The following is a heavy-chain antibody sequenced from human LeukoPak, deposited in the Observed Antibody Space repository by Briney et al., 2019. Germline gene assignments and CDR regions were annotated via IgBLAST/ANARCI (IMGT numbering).Heavy chain of an antibody. Sequence: GGSLRLSCAASGFTFSSYWMHWVRQAPGKGLMWVSRINTDGSTTTYADSVKGRFTISRDNAKNTLHLQMNSLRAEDTAVYYCAAQLLYRFDPWGQGTLVTVSS. CDR2: INTDGSTT. V-gene: IGHV3-74*01. CDR3: AAQLLYRFDP. D-gene: IGHD1-1*01. CDR1: GFTFSSYW. J-gene: IGHJ5*02.